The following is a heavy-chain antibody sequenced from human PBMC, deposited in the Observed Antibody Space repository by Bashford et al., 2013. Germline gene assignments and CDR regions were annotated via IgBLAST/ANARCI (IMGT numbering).Heavy chain of an antibody. D-gene: IGHD3-3*01. CDR2: TYWNDDK. V-gene: IGHV2-5*01. J-gene: IGHJ4*02. Sequence: RQPPGKAPEWLALTYWNDDKRYNPSLKSRLTITRDTSKNQVVLRMTNMDPVDTATYYCAHKSDTEWLFDFWGQGTLVTVSS. CDR3: AHKSDTEWLFDF.